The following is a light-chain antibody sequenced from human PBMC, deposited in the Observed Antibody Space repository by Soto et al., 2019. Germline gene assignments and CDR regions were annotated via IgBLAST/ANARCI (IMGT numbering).Light chain of an antibody. V-gene: IGLV2-8*01. CDR2: EAT. CDR3: SSYAGANRV. J-gene: IGLJ1*01. CDR1: SSDVGANNY. Sequence: QSVLTQPPSASGSPGQSVTISCTGTSSDVGANNYVSWYQQHPGKAPKLMIYEATKRPSGVPDRFSGSKSGNTASLTVSGLKAEEEADYYCSSYAGANRVFGTGTKVTVL.